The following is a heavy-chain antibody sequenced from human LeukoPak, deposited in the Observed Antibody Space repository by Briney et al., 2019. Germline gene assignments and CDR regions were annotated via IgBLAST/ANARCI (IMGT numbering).Heavy chain of an antibody. CDR3: ARGGVGTMVRGVTGVATYFDY. CDR2: IYYSGST. D-gene: IGHD3-10*01. V-gene: IGHV4-59*01. CDR1: GGSISSYY. J-gene: IGHJ4*02. Sequence: SETLSLTCTVSGGSISSYYWSWIRQPPGKGLEWIGYIYYSGSTNYNPSLKSRVTISVDTSKNQFSLKLSSVTAADTAVYYCARGGVGTMVRGVTGVATYFDYWGQGTLVTVSS.